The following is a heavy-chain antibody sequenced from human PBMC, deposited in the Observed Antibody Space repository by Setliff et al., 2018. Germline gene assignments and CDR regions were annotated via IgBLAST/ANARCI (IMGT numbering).Heavy chain of an antibody. D-gene: IGHD3-10*01. J-gene: IGHJ6*02. CDR3: ARDHVYGSQYYYYYYGMDV. CDR2: IIPVFGTA. V-gene: IGHV1-69*05. Sequence: SVKVSCKASGGTFSSYAISWVRQAPGQGLEWMGGIIPVFGTADYAQKFQGRVTITTDESTTTFYMEVSSLRSDDTAVYYCARDHVYGSQYYYYYYGMDVWGQGTTVTVSS. CDR1: GGTFSSYA.